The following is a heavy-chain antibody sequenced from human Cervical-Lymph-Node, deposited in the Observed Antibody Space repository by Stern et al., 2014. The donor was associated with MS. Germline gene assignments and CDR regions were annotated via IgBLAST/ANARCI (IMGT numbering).Heavy chain of an antibody. J-gene: IGHJ4*02. V-gene: IGHV3-9*01. CDR1: GFSFEDYS. CDR2: ISWNSVDK. CDR3: AKPHSDNYSNFDFDS. Sequence: EVQLVESGGGLVQPGTSLRLSCAASGFSFEDYSMHWVRQAPGRGLEWVSGISWNSVDKAYMDSVRGRFTISRDNAKNSLYLEMKSLRPEDTAFYYCAKPHSDNYSNFDFDSWGQGTLVTVSS. D-gene: IGHD4-11*01.